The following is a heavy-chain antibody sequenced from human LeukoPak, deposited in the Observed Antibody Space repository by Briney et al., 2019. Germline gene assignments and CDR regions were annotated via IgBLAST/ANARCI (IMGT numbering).Heavy chain of an antibody. Sequence: GGSLKLSCATSGFTFSSYSMNWVRQAPGKGLEWVSSISPTSSYIYYADSVKGRFTISRDNAKNSLYLQMNSLRAEDTAVYYCARDNGIADAFDIWGQGTMVTVSS. CDR2: ISPTSSYI. CDR3: ARDNGIADAFDI. CDR1: GFTFSSYS. V-gene: IGHV3-21*01. D-gene: IGHD2-8*01. J-gene: IGHJ3*02.